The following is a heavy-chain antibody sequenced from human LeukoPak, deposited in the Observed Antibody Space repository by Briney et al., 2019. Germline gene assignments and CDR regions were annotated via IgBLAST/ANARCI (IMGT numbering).Heavy chain of an antibody. CDR3: ASPIYYYNSSGYYPFDY. CDR2: IIPILGIA. J-gene: IGHJ4*02. CDR1: GGTFSSYA. V-gene: IGHV1-69*04. Sequence: GASVKVSCKASGGTFSSYAISWVRQAPGQGLEWMGRIIPILGIANYAQKFQGRVTITADKSTSTAYMELSSLRSEDTAVYYCASPIYYYNSSGYYPFDYWGQGTLVTVSS. D-gene: IGHD3-22*01.